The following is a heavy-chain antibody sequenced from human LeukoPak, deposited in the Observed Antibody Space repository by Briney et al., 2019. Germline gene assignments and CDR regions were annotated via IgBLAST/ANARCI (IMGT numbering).Heavy chain of an antibody. CDR1: GYTFTSYD. Sequence: ASVKVSCKASGYTFTSYDINWVRQATGQGLEWMGWMNPNSGNTGYAQKFQRRVTMTRNTSISTAYMELSSLRSEDTAVYYCARVYSSSWKRLFNWFDPWGQGTLVTVSS. J-gene: IGHJ5*02. D-gene: IGHD6-13*01. V-gene: IGHV1-8*01. CDR2: MNPNSGNT. CDR3: ARVYSSSWKRLFNWFDP.